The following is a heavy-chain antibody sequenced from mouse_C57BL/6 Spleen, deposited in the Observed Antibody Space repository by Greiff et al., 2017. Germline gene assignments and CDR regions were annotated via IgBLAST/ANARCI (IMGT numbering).Heavy chain of an antibody. CDR1: GFTFSSYA. Sequence: EVKLMESGGGLVKPGGSLKLSCAASGFTFSSYAMSWVRQTPEKRLEWVATISAGGSYTYYPDNVKGRFTISRDNAKNNLYLQMSHLKSEDTAMYYSARDGNYAMDYWGQGTSVTVAS. CDR2: ISAGGSYT. CDR3: ARDGNYAMDY. J-gene: IGHJ4*01. V-gene: IGHV5-4*01.